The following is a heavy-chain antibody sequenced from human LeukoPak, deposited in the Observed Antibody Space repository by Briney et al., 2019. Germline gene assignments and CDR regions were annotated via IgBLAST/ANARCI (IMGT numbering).Heavy chain of an antibody. J-gene: IGHJ3*02. CDR2: IYYSGST. CDR1: GGSISSSSYY. V-gene: IGHV4-39*01. CDR3: ARQWVPVAGSDAFDI. Sequence: SETLSLTCPVSGGSISSSSYYWGWIRQPPGKGLEWIGSIYYSGSTYYNPSLRSRVTISVDTSKNQFSLKLSSVTAADTAVYYCARQWVPVAGSDAFDIWGQGTMVTVSS. D-gene: IGHD6-19*01.